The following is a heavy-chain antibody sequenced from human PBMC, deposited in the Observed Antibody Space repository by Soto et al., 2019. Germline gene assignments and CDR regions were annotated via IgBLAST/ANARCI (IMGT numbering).Heavy chain of an antibody. J-gene: IGHJ4*02. D-gene: IGHD3-10*01. CDR1: GGTFSSLA. CDR3: ARSPGVFDY. CDR2: LVPVFGTA. Sequence: QVQLVQSGAEVKKPGSSVKVSCKASGGTFSSLAISWVRQAPGQGLEWMGGLVPVFGTANYAQKFQDRVTITADKPTSTSYMELRSLRSEDTAVYYCARSPGVFDYWGQGTLVTVSS. V-gene: IGHV1-69*06.